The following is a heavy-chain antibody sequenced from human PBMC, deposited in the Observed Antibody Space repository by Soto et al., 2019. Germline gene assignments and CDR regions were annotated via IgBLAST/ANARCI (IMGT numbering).Heavy chain of an antibody. CDR1: GGSFSGYY. CDR3: ARGRAEITIFGVVTPADYGMDV. J-gene: IGHJ6*02. Sequence: SETLSLTCAVYGGSFSGYYWSWIRQPPGKGLEWIGEINHSGSTNYNPSLKSRVTISVDTSKNQFSLKLSSVTAADTAVYYCARGRAEITIFGVVTPADYGMDVWGQGATVPSP. V-gene: IGHV4-34*01. D-gene: IGHD3-3*01. CDR2: INHSGST.